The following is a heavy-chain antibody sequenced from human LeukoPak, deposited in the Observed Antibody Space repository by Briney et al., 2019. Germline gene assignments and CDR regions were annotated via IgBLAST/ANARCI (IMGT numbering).Heavy chain of an antibody. CDR2: IRYDGSNK. CDR1: GFTFSSYG. CDR3: AKDLYSAYSNYVFSGFDY. D-gene: IGHD4-11*01. J-gene: IGHJ4*02. V-gene: IGHV3-30*02. Sequence: GSLRLSCAASGFTFSSYGMHWVRQAPGKGLEWVAFIRYDGSNKYYADSVKGRFTISRDNSKNTLYLQMNSLRAEDTAVYYCAKDLYSAYSNYVFSGFDYWGQGTLVTVSS.